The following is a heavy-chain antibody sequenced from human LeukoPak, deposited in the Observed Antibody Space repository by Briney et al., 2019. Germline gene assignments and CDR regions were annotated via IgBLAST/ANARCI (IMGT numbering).Heavy chain of an antibody. D-gene: IGHD3-10*01. Sequence: GESLKISCKGSGYSFTSYWIGWVRQMPGKGLEWMGIIYPGDSDTRYSLSFQGQVTISADKSISTAYLQWSSLKASDTAMYYCARNEVYYGSGSYYYGMDVWGQGTTVTVSS. CDR2: IYPGDSDT. CDR1: GYSFTSYW. CDR3: ARNEVYYGSGSYYYGMDV. V-gene: IGHV5-51*01. J-gene: IGHJ6*02.